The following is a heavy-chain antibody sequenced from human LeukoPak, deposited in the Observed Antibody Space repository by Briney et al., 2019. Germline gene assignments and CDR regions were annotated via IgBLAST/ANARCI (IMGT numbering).Heavy chain of an antibody. V-gene: IGHV4-34*01. CDR3: ASAGVVPAAAFDY. D-gene: IGHD2-2*01. CDR1: GGSFSGYY. J-gene: IGHJ4*02. Sequence: SETLSLTCAVYGGSFSGYYWSWIRQPPGKGLEWIGEINHSGSTNYNPSLKSRVTISVDTSKNQFSLKLCSVTAADTAVYYCASAGVVPAAAFDYWGQGTLVTVSS. CDR2: INHSGST.